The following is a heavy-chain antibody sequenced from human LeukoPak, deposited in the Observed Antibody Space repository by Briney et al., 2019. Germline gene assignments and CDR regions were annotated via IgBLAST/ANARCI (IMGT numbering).Heavy chain of an antibody. V-gene: IGHV1-46*01. CDR2: FSPSGGST. Sequence: ASVNLYCKASGCTFSSYAISWVRHAPGQGPELMGVFSPSGGSTTYAQKFQGRVTLTRDMSTNKDYLELSSLSSEDTAVYYCARDNSVRDEAWWFNPWGQGTLVTVSS. CDR1: GCTFSSYA. D-gene: IGHD5-24*01. J-gene: IGHJ5*02. CDR3: ARDNSVRDEAWWFNP.